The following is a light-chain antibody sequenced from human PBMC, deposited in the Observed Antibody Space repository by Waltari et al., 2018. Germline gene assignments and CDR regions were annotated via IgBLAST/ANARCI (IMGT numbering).Light chain of an antibody. CDR2: EVS. CDR3: SSYAGNHVV. Sequence: QSALTQPPSASGSPGQSVTISCTGTSSDVGGYNFVPWYQQHPGKAPKLMIYEVSKRPSGVPDRFAGSKSGNTASLTVAGLQPEDEADYYCSSYAGNHVVFGGGTKLTVL. J-gene: IGLJ2*01. V-gene: IGLV2-8*01. CDR1: SSDVGGYNF.